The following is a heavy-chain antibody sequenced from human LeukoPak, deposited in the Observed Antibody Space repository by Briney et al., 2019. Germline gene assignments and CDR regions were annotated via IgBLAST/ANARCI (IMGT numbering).Heavy chain of an antibody. CDR2: MNPDSGNT. D-gene: IGHD3-10*01. V-gene: IGHV1-8*01. Sequence: GASVKVSCKSSGYTFTNSDINWVRQAAGQGLEWMGWMNPDSGNTGYARNFQGRDTMTRNTSISTAYMELSSLRSEDTAVYYCARYITMVRGGSWFDPWGQRTLVTVSS. CDR3: ARYITMVRGGSWFDP. J-gene: IGHJ5*02. CDR1: GYTFTNSD.